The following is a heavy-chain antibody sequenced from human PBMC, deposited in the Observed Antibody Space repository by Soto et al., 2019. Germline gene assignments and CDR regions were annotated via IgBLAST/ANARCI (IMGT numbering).Heavy chain of an antibody. D-gene: IGHD6-13*01. CDR3: ARSGYSSRWRPLPFYGMDV. V-gene: IGHV1-69*01. J-gene: IGHJ6*02. Sequence: QVQLVQSGAEVKKPGSSVKVSCKASGGTFSSYAISWVRQAPGQGLEWMGGIIPIFGTANYAQKFQGRVTITADESTSTASMEVSSLRSEDTAVYYCARSGYSSRWRPLPFYGMDVWGQGTTVTVSS. CDR2: IIPIFGTA. CDR1: GGTFSSYA.